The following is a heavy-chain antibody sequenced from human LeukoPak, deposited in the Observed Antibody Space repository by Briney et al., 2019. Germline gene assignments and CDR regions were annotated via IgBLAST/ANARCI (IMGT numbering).Heavy chain of an antibody. D-gene: IGHD3-3*01. CDR2: ISSSGSTI. Sequence: GGSLRLSCAASGFTFSDYYMSWIRQAPGKGLEWVSYISSSGSTIYYADPVKGRFTISRDNAKNSLYLQMNSLRAEDTAVYYCARDTRGDFWSGYSTYYYYYGMDVWGQGTTVTVSS. V-gene: IGHV3-11*01. CDR1: GFTFSDYY. J-gene: IGHJ6*02. CDR3: ARDTRGDFWSGYSTYYYYYGMDV.